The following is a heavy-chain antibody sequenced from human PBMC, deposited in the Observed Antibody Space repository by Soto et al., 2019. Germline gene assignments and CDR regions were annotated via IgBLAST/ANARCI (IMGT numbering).Heavy chain of an antibody. CDR3: ARGGFVSVAGTGGLYYYGMDV. CDR2: ISAYNGNT. Sequence: GASVKVSCKASGFTFTSYGISWVRQAPGQGLEWMGWISAYNGNTNYAQKLQGRVTMTTDTSTSTAYMELRSLRSDDTAVYYCARGGFVSVAGTGGLYYYGMDVWGQGTTVTVSS. D-gene: IGHD6-19*01. V-gene: IGHV1-18*01. CDR1: GFTFTSYG. J-gene: IGHJ6*02.